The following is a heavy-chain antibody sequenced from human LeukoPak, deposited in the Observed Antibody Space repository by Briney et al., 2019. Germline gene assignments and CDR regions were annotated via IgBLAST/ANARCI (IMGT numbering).Heavy chain of an antibody. CDR3: ARSRELLTLYYYYGMDV. J-gene: IGHJ6*02. V-gene: IGHV4-59*08. CDR1: GGSISSYY. Sequence: PSETLSLTCTVSGGSISSYYWSWIRQPPGKGLEWIGYIYYSGSTNYNPSLKSRVTISVDTSKNQFSLKLSSVTAADTAVYYCARSRELLTLYYYYGMDVWGQGTTVTVSS. CDR2: IYYSGST. D-gene: IGHD1-26*01.